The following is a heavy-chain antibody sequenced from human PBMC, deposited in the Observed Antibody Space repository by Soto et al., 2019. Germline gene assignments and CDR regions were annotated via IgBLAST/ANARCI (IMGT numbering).Heavy chain of an antibody. CDR3: AVYGSGSSETFDY. CDR1: GYTFTSYA. D-gene: IGHD3-10*01. V-gene: IGHV1-3*01. CDR2: INAGNGNT. J-gene: IGHJ4*02. Sequence: QVQLVQSGAEVKKPGASVKVSCKASGYTFTSYAMHWVRQAPGQRLEWMGWINAGNGNTKYSQKFQGRVTITRDTSASTAYREVSSLRSEDTAVYYCAVYGSGSSETFDYWGQGTLVTVSS.